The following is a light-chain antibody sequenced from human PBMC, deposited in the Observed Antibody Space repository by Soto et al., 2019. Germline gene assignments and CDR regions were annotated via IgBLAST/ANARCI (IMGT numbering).Light chain of an antibody. Sequence: QAVPTQPPSASGTPGQRVTISCSGSSSNIGIHSVNWYQQLPGTAPKLLIYSNNQRPSGVPDRFSGSKSGTSASLAISGLQSADEADYYCATWDDSLNGPVFGAGTKLTVL. CDR1: SSNIGIHS. V-gene: IGLV1-44*01. CDR3: ATWDDSLNGPV. J-gene: IGLJ3*02. CDR2: SNN.